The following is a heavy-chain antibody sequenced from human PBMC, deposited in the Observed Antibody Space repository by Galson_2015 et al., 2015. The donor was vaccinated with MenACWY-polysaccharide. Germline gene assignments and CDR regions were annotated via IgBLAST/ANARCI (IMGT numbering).Heavy chain of an antibody. Sequence: SLRLSCAASGFTFGDYAMSWVRQAPGKGLEWVGFIRSKAYGGTTEYAASVKGRFTISRDDSKSIAYLQMNSLRTEDTAVYYCTRVGRRWLQGFDYWGQGTLVTVSS. V-gene: IGHV3-49*04. J-gene: IGHJ4*02. CDR3: TRVGRRWLQGFDY. CDR1: GFTFGDYA. CDR2: IRSKAYGGTT. D-gene: IGHD5-24*01.